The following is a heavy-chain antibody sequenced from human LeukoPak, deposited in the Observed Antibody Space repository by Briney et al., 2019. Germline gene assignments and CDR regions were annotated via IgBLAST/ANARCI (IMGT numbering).Heavy chain of an antibody. CDR2: LNPNSGGT. V-gene: IGHV1-2*06. D-gene: IGHD6-13*01. CDR1: GYTFTAYY. J-gene: IGHJ4*02. CDR3: ARDKSWVFDY. Sequence: ASVKVSCKASGYTFTAYYMHWVRPAPGQGLEWMGRLNPNSGGTNYAQQFQGRVTMTRDTSTSTAYMELSRLRSDDTAVYYCARDKSWVFDYWGQGTLVTVFS.